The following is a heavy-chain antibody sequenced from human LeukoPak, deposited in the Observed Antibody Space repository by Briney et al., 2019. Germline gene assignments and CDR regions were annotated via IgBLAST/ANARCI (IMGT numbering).Heavy chain of an antibody. CDR2: IKEDGSEK. D-gene: IGHD2/OR15-2a*01. J-gene: IGHJ4*02. CDR1: GFSFSGYW. CDR3: ARRGSTDY. V-gene: IGHV3-7*03. Sequence: GGSLRLSCAASGFSFSGYWMTWVRQAPGKGLEWVANIKEDGSEKYYAYFVKGRFTISRDHSKSSLDRQMNRRKAEDTAVYYCARRGSTDYWGQGTLVTVSS.